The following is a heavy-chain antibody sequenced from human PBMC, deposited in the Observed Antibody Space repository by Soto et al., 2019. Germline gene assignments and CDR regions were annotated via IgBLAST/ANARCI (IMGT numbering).Heavy chain of an antibody. CDR1: GGSISSSSYY. V-gene: IGHV4-39*01. D-gene: IGHD3-10*01. Sequence: SETLSLTCTVSGGSISSSSYYWGWIRQPPGKGLEWIGSIYYSGSTYYNPSLKSRVTISVDTSKNQFSLKLSSVTAADTAVYYCARHPAPGRGVTGYYMDVWGKGTTVTVSS. J-gene: IGHJ6*03. CDR3: ARHPAPGRGVTGYYMDV. CDR2: IYYSGST.